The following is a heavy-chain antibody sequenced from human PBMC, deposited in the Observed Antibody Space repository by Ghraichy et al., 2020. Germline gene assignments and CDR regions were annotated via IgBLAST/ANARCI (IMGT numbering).Heavy chain of an antibody. V-gene: IGHV3-23*01. CDR3: AKDVGRGVGSCFHH. Sequence: GGSLRLSCAASGFTFSSYAMSWVRQAPGKGLEWVSAISGSGGNTYYADSVKGRFTFSRDNSKNTRYLQMNSLRAEDTAVYYCAKDVGRGVGSCFHHWGQGTLVTVSS. CDR1: GFTFSSYA. CDR2: ISGSGGNT. J-gene: IGHJ1*01. D-gene: IGHD2-15*01.